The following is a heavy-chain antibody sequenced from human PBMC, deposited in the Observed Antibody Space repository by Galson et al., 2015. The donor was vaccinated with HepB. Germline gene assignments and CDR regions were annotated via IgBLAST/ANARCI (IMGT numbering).Heavy chain of an antibody. CDR3: VRSASRTYSSSSDY. J-gene: IGHJ4*02. CDR1: GFTFSSYG. V-gene: IGHV3-33*08. CDR2: IYYDGSNK. D-gene: IGHD6-6*01. Sequence: SLRLSCAASGFTFSSYGMHWVRKAPGKGLEWVAMIYYDGSNKYNADSVKGRFTISRDNSKNTLYLDMNSLRAEDTAVYYCVRSASRTYSSSSDYWGQGTLVTVSS.